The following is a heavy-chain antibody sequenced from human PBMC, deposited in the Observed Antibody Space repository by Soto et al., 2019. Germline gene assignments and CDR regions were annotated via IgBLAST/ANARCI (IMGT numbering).Heavy chain of an antibody. V-gene: IGHV4-31*03. D-gene: IGHD3-22*01. J-gene: IGHJ4*02. CDR2: IYYSWST. CDR3: ASRYDSSGYKY. Sequence: TLSLTCTVSGVSISSGGYYWSWIRQHPGKGLEWIGYIYYSWSTYYNPSLKSRVTISVDTSKNQFSLKLSSVTAADTAVYYCASRYDSSGYKYWGQGTLVTVSS. CDR1: GVSISSGGYY.